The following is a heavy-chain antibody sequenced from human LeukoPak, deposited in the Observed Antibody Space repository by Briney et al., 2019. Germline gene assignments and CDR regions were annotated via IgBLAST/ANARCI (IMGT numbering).Heavy chain of an antibody. J-gene: IGHJ4*02. CDR3: ARDREYVPDF. D-gene: IGHD2-2*01. CDR1: GFTFSSYN. V-gene: IGHV3-21*01. CDR2: ITTSSYI. Sequence: GWSLRLSCAASGFTFSSYNMNWVRQPPGKGLHWVSSITTSSYIYYADSVKGRFTIPRDNAKNSLSLQMNSLRAEDTAVYYCARDREYVPDFWGQGTLVTVSS.